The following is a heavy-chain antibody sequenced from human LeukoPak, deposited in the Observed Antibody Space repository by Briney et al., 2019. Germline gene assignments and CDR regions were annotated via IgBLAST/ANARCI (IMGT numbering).Heavy chain of an antibody. CDR3: AKGGSGWYSSDY. J-gene: IGHJ4*02. CDR2: ISWDGGST. D-gene: IGHD6-19*01. Sequence: GESLRLSCAASGFTFNSYAFNWVRQAPGKGLEWVSLISWDGGSTYYADSVKGRFTISRDNSKNSLYLQMNSLRTEDTALYYCAKGGSGWYSSDYWGQGTLVTVSS. CDR1: GFTFNSYA. V-gene: IGHV3-43*02.